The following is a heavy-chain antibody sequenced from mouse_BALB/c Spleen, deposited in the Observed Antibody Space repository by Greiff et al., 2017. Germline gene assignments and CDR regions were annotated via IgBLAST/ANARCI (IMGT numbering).Heavy chain of an antibody. J-gene: IGHJ2*01. V-gene: IGHV5-6-5*01. CDR2: ISSGGST. Sequence: VKLVESGGGLVKPGGSLKLSCAASGFTFSSYAMSWVRQTPEKRLEWVASISSGGSTYYPDSVKGRFTISRDNARNILYLQMSSLRSEDTAMYYCARGDYYGYSYWGQGTTLTVSS. CDR3: ARGDYYGYSY. CDR1: GFTFSSYA. D-gene: IGHD1-2*01.